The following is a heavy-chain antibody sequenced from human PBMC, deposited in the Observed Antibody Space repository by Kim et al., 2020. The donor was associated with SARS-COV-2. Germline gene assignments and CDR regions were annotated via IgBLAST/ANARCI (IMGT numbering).Heavy chain of an antibody. D-gene: IGHD6-13*01. CDR1: GFTFSSYS. CDR2: ISSSSSYI. J-gene: IGHJ4*02. CDR3: ARAGDSSSWDFDY. V-gene: IGHV3-21*01. Sequence: GGSLRLSCAASGFTFSSYSMNWVRQAPGKGLEWVSSISSSSSYIYYADSVKGRFTISRDNAKNSLYLQMNSLRAEDTAVYYCARAGDSSSWDFDYWGQGTLVTVSS.